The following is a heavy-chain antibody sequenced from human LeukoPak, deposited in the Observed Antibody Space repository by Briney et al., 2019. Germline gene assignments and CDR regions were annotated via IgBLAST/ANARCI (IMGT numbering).Heavy chain of an antibody. V-gene: IGHV3-23*01. J-gene: IGHJ3*02. CDR1: GFTFSSYA. Sequence: GGSRRLACAASGFTFSSYAMSWVRQAPGKGLEWVSAISGSGGSTYYADSVKGRFTISRDNSKNTLYLQMNSLRAEDTAVYYCVVYPLKAFDIWGHGTIVTVSS. CDR2: ISGSGGST. CDR3: VVYPLKAFDI. D-gene: IGHD2-8*01.